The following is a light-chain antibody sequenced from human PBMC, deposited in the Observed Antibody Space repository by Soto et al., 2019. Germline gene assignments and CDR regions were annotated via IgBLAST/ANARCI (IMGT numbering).Light chain of an antibody. V-gene: IGLV1-40*01. CDR3: QSYDSSLSGSV. Sequence: QYVLTQPPSVSGAPGQRVTISCTGSSVNIGAGYDVHWYQQLPGTAPKLLIYGNSNRPSGVPDRFSGSKSGTSASLAITGLQAEDEADYYCQSYDSSLSGSVFGGGTKLTVL. CDR2: GNS. J-gene: IGLJ3*02. CDR1: SVNIGAGYD.